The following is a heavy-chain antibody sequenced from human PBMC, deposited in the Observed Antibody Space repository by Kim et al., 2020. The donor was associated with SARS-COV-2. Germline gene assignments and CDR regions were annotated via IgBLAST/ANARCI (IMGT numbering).Heavy chain of an antibody. CDR3: ARVYYYGSGSSGXGHRXXYYYXXXV. J-gene: IGHJ6*01. D-gene: IGHD3-10*01. Sequence: ASVKVSCKASGYTFTSYGISWVRQAPGQGLEXXGWIXXYNGNTNYAQKLQGRVTXXXDTPXSTAYXELRSLRSGXTAVYXCARVYYYGSGSSGXGHRXXYYYXXXVWXXXTTXXVSS. CDR2: IXXYNGNT. V-gene: IGHV1-18*01. CDR1: GYTFTSYG.